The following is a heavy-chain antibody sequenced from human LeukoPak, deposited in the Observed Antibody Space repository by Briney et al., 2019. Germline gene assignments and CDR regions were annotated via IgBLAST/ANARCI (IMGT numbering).Heavy chain of an antibody. CDR1: GFIFSTFS. CDR2: ISSTSSTI. J-gene: IGHJ5*02. V-gene: IGHV3-48*01. D-gene: IGHD5-18*01. Sequence: GGSLRPSCAASGFIFSTFSMNWVRQAPGKGLEWVSYISSTSSTIYYADSVKGRFTISRDNAKNSLYLQMNSLRAEDTAVYYCARVWVDTGMVQRGFDPWGQGTLVTVSP. CDR3: ARVWVDTGMVQRGFDP.